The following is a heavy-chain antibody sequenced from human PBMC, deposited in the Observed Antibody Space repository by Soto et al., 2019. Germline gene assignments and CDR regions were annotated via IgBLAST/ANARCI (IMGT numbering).Heavy chain of an antibody. J-gene: IGHJ4*02. Sequence: PGESLKISCKGSGYSFTSYWIGWVRQMPGKGLEWMGIIYPGDSDTRYSPSFQGQVTISADKSISTAYLQWGSLKASDTAMYYCARQARADYYDSSGHTYDYWGQGTLVTVSS. D-gene: IGHD3-22*01. CDR2: IYPGDSDT. CDR3: ARQARADYYDSSGHTYDY. V-gene: IGHV5-51*01. CDR1: GYSFTSYW.